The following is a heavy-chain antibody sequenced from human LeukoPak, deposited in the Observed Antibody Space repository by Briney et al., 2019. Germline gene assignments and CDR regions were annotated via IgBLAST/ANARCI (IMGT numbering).Heavy chain of an antibody. D-gene: IGHD3-3*01. CDR2: ISGSGGST. CDR3: AKDCYDFWSGYWQGDYYGMDV. J-gene: IGHJ6*02. V-gene: IGHV3-23*01. Sequence: QAGGPLRLSCAATGFTFSSYAMSWVRQAPGKGLEWVSAISGSGGSTYYADSVKGRFTISRDNSKNTLYLQMNSLRAEDTAVYYCAKDCYDFWSGYWQGDYYGMDVWGQGTTVTVSS. CDR1: GFTFSSYA.